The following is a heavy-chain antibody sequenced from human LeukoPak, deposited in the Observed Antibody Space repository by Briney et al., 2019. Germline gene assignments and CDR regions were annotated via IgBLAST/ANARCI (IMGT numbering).Heavy chain of an antibody. Sequence: SETLSLTCAGYGGSFSGYYWSWIRQPPGKGLEWIGEINHSGSTNYNPSLKSRVTISVDTSKNQFSLKLSSVTAADTAVYYCARGGAAAGTYYYYYYYMDVWGKGTTVTVSS. J-gene: IGHJ6*03. CDR3: ARGGAAAGTYYYYYYYMDV. D-gene: IGHD6-13*01. CDR2: INHSGST. CDR1: GGSFSGYY. V-gene: IGHV4-34*01.